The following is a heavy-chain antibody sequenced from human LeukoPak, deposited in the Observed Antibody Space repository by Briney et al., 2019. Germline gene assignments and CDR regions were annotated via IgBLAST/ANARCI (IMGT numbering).Heavy chain of an antibody. J-gene: IGHJ4*02. Sequence: SETLSLTRTVSGGSISSSSYYWGWIRQPPGKGLEWIGSIYYSGSTYYNPSLKSRVTISVDTSKNQFSLKLSSVTAADTAVYYCARCTTTVHANDYWGQGTLVTVSS. CDR1: GGSISSSSYY. CDR3: ARCTTTVHANDY. D-gene: IGHD4-17*01. V-gene: IGHV4-39*01. CDR2: IYYSGST.